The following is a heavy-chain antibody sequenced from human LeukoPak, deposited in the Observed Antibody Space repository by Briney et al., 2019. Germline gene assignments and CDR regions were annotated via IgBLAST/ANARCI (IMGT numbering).Heavy chain of an antibody. V-gene: IGHV3-23*01. J-gene: IGHJ6*03. CDR3: ARGYYMDV. CDR1: GFTYSSYA. CDR2: ISGSGGGT. Sequence: GGSLRLSCAVSGFTYSSYAMSWVRQAPGKGLEWVSGISGSGGGTYYAGSVKGRFTVSRDNSKNTLFLQMNSLRAEDTAAYYCARGYYMDVWGTGTTVIVSS.